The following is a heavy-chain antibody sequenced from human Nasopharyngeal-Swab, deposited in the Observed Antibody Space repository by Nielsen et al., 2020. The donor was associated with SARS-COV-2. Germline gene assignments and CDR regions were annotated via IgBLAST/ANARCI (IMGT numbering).Heavy chain of an antibody. Sequence: GESLKISCAASGFTVSSNYMSWVRQAPRKGLEWVSVIYSGGSTYYADSVKGRFTISRDNSKNTLYLQMNSLRAEDTAVYYCARDPVVNAFDIWGQGTMVTVSS. V-gene: IGHV3-66*01. CDR3: ARDPVVNAFDI. CDR1: GFTVSSNY. D-gene: IGHD3-22*01. CDR2: IYSGGST. J-gene: IGHJ3*02.